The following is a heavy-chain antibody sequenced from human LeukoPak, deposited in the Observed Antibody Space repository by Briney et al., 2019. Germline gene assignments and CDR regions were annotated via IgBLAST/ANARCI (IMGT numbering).Heavy chain of an antibody. D-gene: IGHD3-9*01. J-gene: IGHJ4*02. CDR3: AKDKDYDILTGYSPYYFDY. CDR1: GFTVSSNY. Sequence: GGSLRLSCAVSGFTVSSNYMSWVRQAPGKGLEWVSVIYSGGSTYYADSVKGRFTISRDNSKNTLYLQVNSLRAEDTAVYYCAKDKDYDILTGYSPYYFDYWGQGTLVTVSS. CDR2: IYSGGST. V-gene: IGHV3-53*01.